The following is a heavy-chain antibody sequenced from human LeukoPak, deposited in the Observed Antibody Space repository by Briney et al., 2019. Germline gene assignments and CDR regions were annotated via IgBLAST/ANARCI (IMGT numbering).Heavy chain of an antibody. CDR3: AKADYYMDV. V-gene: IGHV3-30*04. CDR2: ISYDGSNK. Sequence: GRSLRLSCAASGFTFSSYAMHWVRQAPGKGLEWVAVISYDGSNKYYADSVKGRFTISRDNSKNTLYLQMNSLRAEDTAVYYCAKADYYMDVWGKGTTVTVSS. J-gene: IGHJ6*03. CDR1: GFTFSSYA.